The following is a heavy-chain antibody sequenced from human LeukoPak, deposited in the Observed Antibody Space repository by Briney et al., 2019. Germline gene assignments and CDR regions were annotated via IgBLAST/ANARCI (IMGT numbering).Heavy chain of an antibody. CDR1: GGSFSSYY. CDR2: IYYSGST. CDR3: ARAGAYRITIFGGSPNWFDP. Sequence: SETLSLTCTVSGGSFSSYYWSWIRQPPGKGLEWIGYIYYSGSTNYNPSLKSRVTISVDTSKNQFSLKLSSVTAADTAVYYCARAGAYRITIFGGSPNWFDPWGQGTLVTVSS. D-gene: IGHD3-3*01. V-gene: IGHV4-59*01. J-gene: IGHJ5*02.